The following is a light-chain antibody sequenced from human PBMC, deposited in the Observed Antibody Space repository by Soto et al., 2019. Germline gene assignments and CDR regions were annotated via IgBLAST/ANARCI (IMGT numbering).Light chain of an antibody. J-gene: IGLJ1*01. CDR2: EVS. CDR3: ASLTTTNFV. Sequence: QSVPTQPASVSGSPGQSITISCTGTSSDVGAYNLVSWYQHHPDKAPKLMISEVSNRPSGVSDRFSGSKSGNTASLTISGLQAEDEADYYCASLTTTNFVFGTGTKVTVL. CDR1: SSDVGAYNL. V-gene: IGLV2-14*01.